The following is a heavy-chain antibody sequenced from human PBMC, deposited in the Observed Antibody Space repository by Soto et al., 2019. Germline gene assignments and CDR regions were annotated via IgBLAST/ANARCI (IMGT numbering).Heavy chain of an antibody. J-gene: IGHJ3*02. Sequence: QVQLQESGPGLVKPSETLSLTCTVSGGSITNYYWCWIRQPPGKGLEWIGYIYYSGTTNYNPSLNSRVTLSVDMSKNEVYLRLISVTAADAAMYYCARYTYGCGIWGQGTMVTVS. CDR3: ARYTYGCGI. V-gene: IGHV4-59*13. CDR2: IYYSGTT. D-gene: IGHD4-17*01. CDR1: GGSITNYY.